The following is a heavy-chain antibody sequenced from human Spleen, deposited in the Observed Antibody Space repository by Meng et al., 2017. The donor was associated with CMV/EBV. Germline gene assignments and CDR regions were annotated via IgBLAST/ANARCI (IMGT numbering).Heavy chain of an antibody. CDR2: ISYDGTDK. Sequence: LSCTGSGFNFSNSAMHWVRQAPGKGLDWMAAISYDGTDKYYADSVKGRFSISRDNSKNTLYLQMSSLRSEDSAVYYCARQEYGFDIWGQGTMVTVSS. CDR3: ARQEYGFDI. CDR1: GFNFSNSA. J-gene: IGHJ3*02. V-gene: IGHV3-30*04.